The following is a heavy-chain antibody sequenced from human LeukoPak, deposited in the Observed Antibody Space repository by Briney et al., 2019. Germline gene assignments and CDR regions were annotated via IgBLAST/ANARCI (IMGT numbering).Heavy chain of an antibody. Sequence: GGTLRLSCAASGFSFSSYGMSWVRQAPGKGLEWVSGFSVSDGITYYADSVKGRFTISRDNSKNTLYLQMSSLRAEDTAVYHCAKGVAVAGYYYYYMDVWGKGTTVTISS. CDR2: FSVSDGIT. V-gene: IGHV3-23*01. J-gene: IGHJ6*03. CDR3: AKGVAVAGYYYYYMDV. D-gene: IGHD6-19*01. CDR1: GFSFSSYG.